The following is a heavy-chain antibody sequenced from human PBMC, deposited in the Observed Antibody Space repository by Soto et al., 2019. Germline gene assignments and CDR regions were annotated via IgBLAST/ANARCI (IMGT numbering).Heavy chain of an antibody. Sequence: ASVKVSCKASGYAFTSYGISWVRQAPGQGLEWMGWISAYNGNTNYAQKLQGRVTMTTDTSTSTAYMELRSLRSDDTAVYYCARDPGITGTILGYYYYYGMDVLGQGTTVTVSS. V-gene: IGHV1-18*01. CDR2: ISAYNGNT. D-gene: IGHD1-7*01. J-gene: IGHJ6*02. CDR3: ARDPGITGTILGYYYYYGMDV. CDR1: GYAFTSYG.